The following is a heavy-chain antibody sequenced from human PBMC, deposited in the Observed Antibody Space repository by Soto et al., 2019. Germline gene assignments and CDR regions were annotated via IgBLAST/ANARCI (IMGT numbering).Heavy chain of an antibody. CDR2: ISSSGGTI. CDR1: GFTFSSYS. J-gene: IGHJ4*02. D-gene: IGHD3-9*01. Sequence: LRLSCAASGFTFSSYSMNWVRQAPGKGLEWVSYISSSGGTIYYADSVKDRFTISRDNAKNSLYLQMNSLRDEDTAVYYCARGDDILTGTLDYWGQGTLGTV. V-gene: IGHV3-48*02. CDR3: ARGDDILTGTLDY.